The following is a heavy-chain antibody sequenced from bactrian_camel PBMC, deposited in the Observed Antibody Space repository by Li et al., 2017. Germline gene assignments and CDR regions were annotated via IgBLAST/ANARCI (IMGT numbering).Heavy chain of an antibody. CDR2: IYSGGGST. CDR1: NLSPFNAYY. V-gene: IGHV3-2*01. Sequence: VESGGSLRLTCATSNLSPFNAYYMSWIRQAPGKGLEWVSSIYSGGGSTYYTDSVKGRFTISKDNAKNTIYLQMNSLKPEDTAVYYCAAAAGWIPRPSRAADFGYWGQGTQVTVSS. J-gene: IGHJ6*01. CDR3: AAAAGWIPRPSRAADFGY. D-gene: IGHD3*01.